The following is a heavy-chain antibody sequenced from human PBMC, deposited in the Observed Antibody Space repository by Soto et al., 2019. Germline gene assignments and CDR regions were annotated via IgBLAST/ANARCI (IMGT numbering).Heavy chain of an antibody. V-gene: IGHV3-30-3*01. J-gene: IGHJ4*02. Sequence: GGSLRLSCAASGFTFSSYAMHWVRQAPGKGLEWVAVISYDGSNKYYADSVKGRFTISRDNSKNTLYLQMNSLRAEDTAVYYCERGQIFDWLIGSYWGQGTLVTVSS. CDR2: ISYDGSNK. CDR1: GFTFSSYA. CDR3: ERGQIFDWLIGSY. D-gene: IGHD3-9*01.